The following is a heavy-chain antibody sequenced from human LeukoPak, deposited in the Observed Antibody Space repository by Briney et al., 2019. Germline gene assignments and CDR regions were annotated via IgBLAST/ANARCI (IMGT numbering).Heavy chain of an antibody. J-gene: IGHJ6*02. D-gene: IGHD3-10*01. CDR1: GYTFSSYG. CDR2: ISYDGSTK. CDR3: AKKRLGVHMVRGVIMDRYYYGMDV. V-gene: IGHV3-30*18. Sequence: AGGSLRLSCAASGYTFSSYGMHWVRQAPGKGLEWVAFISYDGSTKHYADTVKGRFTISRDNSKNTLYLQMNSLRVEDTAVYYCAKKRLGVHMVRGVIMDRYYYGMDVWGQGTTVTVSS.